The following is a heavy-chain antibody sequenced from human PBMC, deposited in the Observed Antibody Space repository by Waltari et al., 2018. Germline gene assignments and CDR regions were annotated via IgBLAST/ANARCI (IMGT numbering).Heavy chain of an antibody. CDR1: GFTVSSNY. V-gene: IGHV3-66*01. D-gene: IGHD7-27*01. CDR2: IYSGGST. Sequence: EVQLVESGGGLVQPGGSLRLSCAASGFTVSSNYMSWVRQAPGKGLDWISVIYSGGSTYYADSVKGRFIISRDNSKNTLYLQMNSLRAEDTAVYYCARVNWGSRYYYDYWCQGTLVTVSS. CDR3: ARVNWGSRYYYDY. J-gene: IGHJ4*02.